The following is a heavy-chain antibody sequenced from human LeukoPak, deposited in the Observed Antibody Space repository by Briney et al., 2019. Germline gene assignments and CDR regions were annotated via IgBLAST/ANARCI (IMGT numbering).Heavy chain of an antibody. Sequence: GGSLRLSCAASGFTFSNYWMSWVRQAPGKLLEWVANIKQDGSEKYYVDSVKGRFTISRDNAENSLYLQLNSLSNEDTAVYYCASTQTFDYWGQGTLVTVSS. J-gene: IGHJ4*02. CDR1: GFTFSNYW. CDR3: ASTQTFDY. CDR2: IKQDGSEK. V-gene: IGHV3-7*01.